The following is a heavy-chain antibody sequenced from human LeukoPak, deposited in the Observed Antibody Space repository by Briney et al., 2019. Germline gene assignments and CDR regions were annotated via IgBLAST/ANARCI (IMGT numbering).Heavy chain of an antibody. V-gene: IGHV4-30-2*01. Sequence: SETLSLTCAVSGGSISSGGYSWSWIRQPPGKGLEWIGYIYHSGSTYYNPSLKSRVTISVDRSKNQFSLKLSSVTAADTAVYYCARAGGGDFWSGYYSPYVWGVWGQGTTVTVSS. CDR3: ARAGGGDFWSGYYSPYVWGV. D-gene: IGHD3-3*01. CDR2: IYHSGST. J-gene: IGHJ6*02. CDR1: GGSISSGGYS.